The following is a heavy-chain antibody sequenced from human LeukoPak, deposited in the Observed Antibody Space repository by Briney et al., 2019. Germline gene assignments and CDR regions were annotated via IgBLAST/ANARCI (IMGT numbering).Heavy chain of an antibody. CDR2: IKQDGSEK. CDR1: GFTFSDYW. V-gene: IGHV3-7*01. D-gene: IGHD3-22*01. Sequence: GGSLGLSCAASGFTFSDYWMSWVRQAPGKGLEWVANIKQDGSEKHYVDSLRGRFTISRDNAKNSLDLQMNSLRAEDTAVYFCARDLYYFDSSGYYASDLWGQGTLVTVSS. CDR3: ARDLYYFDSSGYYASDL. J-gene: IGHJ5*02.